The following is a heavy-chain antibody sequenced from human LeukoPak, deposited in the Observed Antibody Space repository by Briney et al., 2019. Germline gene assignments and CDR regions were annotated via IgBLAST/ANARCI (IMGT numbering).Heavy chain of an antibody. V-gene: IGHV3-30*02. CDR1: GFTFSSYG. D-gene: IGHD6-6*01. Sequence: PGGSLRLSCAASGFTFSSYGMHWVRQAPGKGLEWVAFIRYDGSNKYYADSVKGRFTISRDNSKNTLYLQMNSLRAEDTAVYYCAKNPREGVGDSSSSPLTNYWGQGTLVTVSS. CDR2: IRYDGSNK. J-gene: IGHJ4*02. CDR3: AKNPREGVGDSSSSPLTNY.